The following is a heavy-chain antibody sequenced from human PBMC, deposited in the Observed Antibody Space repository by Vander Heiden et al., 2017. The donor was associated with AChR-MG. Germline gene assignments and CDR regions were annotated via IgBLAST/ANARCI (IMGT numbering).Heavy chain of an antibody. CDR1: GFPFSTYE. J-gene: IGHJ4*02. Sequence: ELQLVESGGGLVPPGGSLRLSCAAPGFPFSTYEMNWVRQAPGRGLGWVAYISKSGSRIYYAASVKGRFTISRDNAKNSLCLQMNSLRAEDTAVYYCAGLGGSSFLRDWGQGTLVTVSS. V-gene: IGHV3-48*03. CDR2: ISKSGSRI. D-gene: IGHD6-6*01. CDR3: AGLGGSSFLRD.